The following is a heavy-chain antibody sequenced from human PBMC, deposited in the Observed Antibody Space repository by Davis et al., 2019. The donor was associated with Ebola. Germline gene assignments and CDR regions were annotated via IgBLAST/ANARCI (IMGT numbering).Heavy chain of an antibody. J-gene: IGHJ5*02. CDR2: IIPIFGIA. Sequence: SVKVSCKASGGTFSSYAISWVRQAPGQGLEWMGGIIPIFGIANYAQKFQGRVTITADKSTSTAYMELSSLRSEDTAVYYCARDRWSSSWYWFDPWGQGTLVTVSS. D-gene: IGHD6-13*01. CDR3: ARDRWSSSWYWFDP. CDR1: GGTFSSYA. V-gene: IGHV1-69*10.